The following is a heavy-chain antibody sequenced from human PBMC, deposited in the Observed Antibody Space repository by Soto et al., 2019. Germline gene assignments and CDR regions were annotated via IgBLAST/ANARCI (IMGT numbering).Heavy chain of an antibody. D-gene: IGHD3-16*01. CDR1: GYTFSSYS. J-gene: IGHJ6*02. V-gene: IGHV3-48*04. CDR3: ARGDGGYYCMDV. CDR2: ISSSSTNM. Sequence: GGSLRLSCAASGYTFSSYSMNWVRQAPGKGLEWVSYISSSSTNMYYADSVKGRFTISRDNAKNSLYLQMNSLRAEETAVYYCARGDGGYYCMDVWGQGTMVTVSS.